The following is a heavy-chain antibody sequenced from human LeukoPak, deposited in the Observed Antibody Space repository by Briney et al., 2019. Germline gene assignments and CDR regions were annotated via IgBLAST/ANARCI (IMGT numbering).Heavy chain of an antibody. Sequence: GGSLRLSCAASGFTFSSYEMIWVRQAPGKGLEWVSYITSSGGTIYNADSVKGRFSVSRDNTKNSLYLQMHGLRAEDTAVYFCARENLGAGDSWGQGTLVTVPS. CDR1: GFTFSSYE. J-gene: IGHJ4*02. CDR3: ARENLGAGDS. V-gene: IGHV3-48*03. CDR2: ITSSGGTI. D-gene: IGHD1-26*01.